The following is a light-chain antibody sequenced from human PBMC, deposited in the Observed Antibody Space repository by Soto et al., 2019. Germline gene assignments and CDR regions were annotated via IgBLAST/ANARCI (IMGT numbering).Light chain of an antibody. J-gene: IGLJ2*01. CDR3: ATWDDSLNAVV. CDR1: SSNIGTNT. V-gene: IGLV1-44*01. CDR2: TNN. Sequence: QPVLTQAPSASGTPGQRVTISCSGSSSNIGTNTVNWYQQLPGTAPKLLIYTNNRRPSGVPDRFSGSKSGTSASLAISGLQSGDEADYWCATWDDSLNAVVFGGGTKLTVL.